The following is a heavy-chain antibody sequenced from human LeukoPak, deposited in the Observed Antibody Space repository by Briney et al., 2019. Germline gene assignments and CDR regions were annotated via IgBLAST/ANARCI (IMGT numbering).Heavy chain of an antibody. V-gene: IGHV1-18*01. J-gene: IGHJ4*02. CDR3: ARSLYSSSSDL. Sequence: ASVKVSCKAFGYTFTSYGISWVRQGPGQGPEWMGWISAYNGNTNYAQKLQGRVTMTTDTSTSTAYMELRSLRSDDTAVYYCARSLYSSSSDLWGQGTLVTVSS. CDR1: GYTFTSYG. D-gene: IGHD6-6*01. CDR2: ISAYNGNT.